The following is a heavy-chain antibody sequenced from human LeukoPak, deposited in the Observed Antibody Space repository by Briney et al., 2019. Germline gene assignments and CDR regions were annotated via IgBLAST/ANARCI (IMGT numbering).Heavy chain of an antibody. CDR2: IYTSGST. CDR3: ARWSDIVATSPLYYFDY. CDR1: GGSISSYY. D-gene: IGHD5-12*01. Sequence: SETLSLTCTVSGGSISSYYWSWIRQPPGKGLEWIGYIYTSGSTNYNPSLKSRVTISVDTSKNQFSLKLSSVTAADTAVYYCARWSDIVATSPLYYFDYWGQGTLVTVSS. J-gene: IGHJ4*02. V-gene: IGHV4-4*09.